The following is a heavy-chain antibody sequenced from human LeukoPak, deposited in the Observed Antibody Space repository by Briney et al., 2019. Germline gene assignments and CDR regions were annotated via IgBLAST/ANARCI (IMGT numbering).Heavy chain of an antibody. CDR1: GFTFDDYA. CDR3: AKGGSGYFDY. CDR2: ISGDGGST. J-gene: IGHJ4*02. D-gene: IGHD1-26*01. V-gene: IGHV3-43*02. Sequence: GGSLRLSCAASGFTFDDYAMHWVRQAPGKGLEWVSLISGDGGSTYYADSVKGRFTISRDNSKNSLYLQMNSLRTEDTASYYCAKGGSGYFDYWGQGTLVTVSS.